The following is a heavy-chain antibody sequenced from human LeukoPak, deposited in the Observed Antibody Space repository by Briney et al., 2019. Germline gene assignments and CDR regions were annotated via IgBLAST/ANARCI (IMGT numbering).Heavy chain of an antibody. CDR2: INHSGST. J-gene: IGHJ4*02. D-gene: IGHD2-8*01. CDR1: GGCFSGYY. Sequence: SETLSLTCAVYGGCFSGYYWSWIRQPPGKGLEWIGEINHSGSTNYNPSLKSRVTTSVDTSKNQFSLKLSSVTAADTAVYYCARRILIRPFDYWGQGTLVTVSS. CDR3: ARRILIRPFDY. V-gene: IGHV4-34*01.